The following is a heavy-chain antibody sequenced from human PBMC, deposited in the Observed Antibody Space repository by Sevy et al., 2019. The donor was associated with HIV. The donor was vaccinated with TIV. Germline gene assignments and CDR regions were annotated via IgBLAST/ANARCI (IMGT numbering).Heavy chain of an antibody. CDR2: ISAYNGNT. J-gene: IGHJ5*02. D-gene: IGHD3-3*01. CDR1: GYTFTSYG. CDR3: ARAIEYYDFWSGYYSKNWFDP. Sequence: ASVKVSCKASGYTFTSYGISWVRQAPGQGLEWMGWISAYNGNTNYAQKLQGRVTMTTDTSTSTAYMGLRSLRSDDTAVYYCARAIEYYDFWSGYYSKNWFDPWGQGTLVTVSS. V-gene: IGHV1-18*04.